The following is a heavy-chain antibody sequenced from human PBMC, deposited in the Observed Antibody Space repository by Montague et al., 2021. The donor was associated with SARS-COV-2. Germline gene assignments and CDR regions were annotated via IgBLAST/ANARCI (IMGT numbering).Heavy chain of an antibody. CDR2: IGTAGDT. V-gene: IGHV3-13*04. Sequence: SLRLSCAASGFTFSSYDMHWVRQATGKGLEWVSAIGTAGDTYYPSSVKGRFTISRENAKNSLYLQMNSLRAGDTAAYYCARAGYSSSWPLRLYWYFDLWGRGTLVTVSS. CDR3: ARAGYSSSWPLRLYWYFDL. D-gene: IGHD6-13*01. CDR1: GFTFSSYD. J-gene: IGHJ2*01.